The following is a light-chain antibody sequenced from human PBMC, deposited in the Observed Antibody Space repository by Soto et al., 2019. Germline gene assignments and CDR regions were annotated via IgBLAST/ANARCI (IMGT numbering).Light chain of an antibody. V-gene: IGLV4-60*02. Sequence: QPVLTQSSSASASLGSSVKLTCTLSGGHSSYIIAWHQQQPGKAPRYLMKLEGTGSYNKGSGVPDRFSGSSSGADRYLTISNLQFEDEADYYCETWDRNTVVFGGGTKLTVL. CDR2: LEGTGSY. CDR3: ETWDRNTVV. J-gene: IGLJ2*01. CDR1: GGHSSYI.